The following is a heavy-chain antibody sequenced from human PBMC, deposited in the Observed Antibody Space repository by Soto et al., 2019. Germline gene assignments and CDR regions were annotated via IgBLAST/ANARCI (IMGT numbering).Heavy chain of an antibody. V-gene: IGHV3-74*01. Sequence: PAGSLRLSCAASGFTFSSYWMHWVRQAPGKGLVWVSRINSDGSSTSYADSVKGRFTISRDNAKNTLYLQMNILRAEDTAVYYCARVPSSSGRAHFDYRGQGTLVPVSS. CDR2: INSDGSST. D-gene: IGHD2-15*01. CDR1: GFTFSSYW. J-gene: IGHJ4*02. CDR3: ARVPSSSGRAHFDY.